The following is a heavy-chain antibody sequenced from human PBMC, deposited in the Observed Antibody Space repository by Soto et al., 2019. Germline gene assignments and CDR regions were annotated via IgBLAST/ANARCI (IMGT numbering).Heavy chain of an antibody. CDR3: ARVEGIAAAGTIWFDP. J-gene: IGHJ5*02. D-gene: IGHD6-13*01. CDR2: IYTSGST. CDR1: GGSISSYY. Sequence: LSLTCTVSGGSISSYYWSWIRQPAGKGLEWIGRIYTSGSTNYNPSLKSRVTMSVDTSKNQFSLKLSSVTAADTAVYYCARVEGIAAAGTIWFDPWGQGTLVTVSS. V-gene: IGHV4-4*07.